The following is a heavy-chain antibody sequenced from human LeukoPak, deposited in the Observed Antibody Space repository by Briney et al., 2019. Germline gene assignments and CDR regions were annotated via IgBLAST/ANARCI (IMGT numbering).Heavy chain of an antibody. V-gene: IGHV3-30-3*01. D-gene: IGHD3-22*01. CDR2: ISYDGSNK. CDR3: ARVSRDYYDSSGYYKLLDY. Sequence: GGSLRLSCAASGFTFSSYAMHWVRQAPGKGLEWVAVISYDGSNKYYADSVKGRFTISRDNSKNTLYLQMNSLRAEDTAVYYCARVSRDYYDSSGYYKLLDYWGQGTLVTVSS. CDR1: GFTFSSYA. J-gene: IGHJ4*02.